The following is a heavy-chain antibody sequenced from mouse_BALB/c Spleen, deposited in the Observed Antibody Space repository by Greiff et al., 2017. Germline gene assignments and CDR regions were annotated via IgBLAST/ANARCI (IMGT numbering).Heavy chain of an antibody. Sequence: EVQLQQSGPGLVKPSQSLSLTCSVTGYSITSGYYWNWIRQFPGNKLEWMGYISYDGSNNYNPSLKNRISITRDTSKNQFFLKLNSVTTEDTATYDCARVGDYYGSSSYAMDYWGQGTSVTVSS. CDR1: GYSITSGYY. V-gene: IGHV3-6*02. D-gene: IGHD1-1*01. CDR2: ISYDGSN. J-gene: IGHJ4*01. CDR3: ARVGDYYGSSSYAMDY.